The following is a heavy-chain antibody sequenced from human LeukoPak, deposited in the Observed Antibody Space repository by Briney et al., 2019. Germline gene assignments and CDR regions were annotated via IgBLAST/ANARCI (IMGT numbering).Heavy chain of an antibody. CDR2: ISVGGNT. CDR3: AKAPVTTCSGAYCYPFDY. Sequence: GGSLRLSCAASGFTLSSYAMSWVRQGPGKGLEWVSAISVGGNTYHADSVKGRFPISRDSSQNTLYPQMNSLRAGDAAVYYCAKAPVTTCSGAYCYPFDYWSQGTLVTVSS. D-gene: IGHD2-15*01. CDR1: GFTLSSYA. J-gene: IGHJ4*02. V-gene: IGHV3-23*01.